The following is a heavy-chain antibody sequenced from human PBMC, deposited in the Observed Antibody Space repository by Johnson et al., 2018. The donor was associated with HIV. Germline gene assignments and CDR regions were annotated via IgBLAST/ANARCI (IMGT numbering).Heavy chain of an antibody. CDR2: ISYDGSNK. Sequence: VQLVESGGGVVQPGRSLRLSCAASGFTFSTYAIHWVRQAPGKGLEWVAIISYDGSNKYYADSVKGRFTVSRDNYKNTLYLQMNSLRGEDTAVYYCAKVHSSSSNGFDIWGQGTMVTVSS. D-gene: IGHD6-6*01. CDR1: GFTFSTYA. J-gene: IGHJ3*02. V-gene: IGHV3-30*04. CDR3: AKVHSSSSNGFDI.